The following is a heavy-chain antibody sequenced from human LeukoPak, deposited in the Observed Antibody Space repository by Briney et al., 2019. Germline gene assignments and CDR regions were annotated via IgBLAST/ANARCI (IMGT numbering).Heavy chain of an antibody. D-gene: IGHD6-19*01. CDR1: GFTFSTYG. CDR3: ARLKSGWYLSYYYIDV. Sequence: GSLRLSCAASGFTFSTYGMNWIRQPPGKGLEWIGYIYYSGSTNYNPSLKSRVTISVDTSKNQFSLRLTSVTAADTAVYYCARLKSGWYLSYYYIDVWGKGTTVTVSS. V-gene: IGHV4-59*12. J-gene: IGHJ6*03. CDR2: IYYSGST.